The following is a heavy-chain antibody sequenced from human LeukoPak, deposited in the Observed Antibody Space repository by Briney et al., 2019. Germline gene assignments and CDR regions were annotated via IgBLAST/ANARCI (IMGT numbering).Heavy chain of an antibody. CDR2: IKQDGSEK. D-gene: IGHD6-6*01. J-gene: IGHJ4*02. V-gene: IGHV3-7*03. Sequence: PGGSLRLSCAASGFTFSSYWMSWVRQAPGKGLEWVANIKQDGSEKYYVDSVKGRFTISRDNAKNSLYLQMNSLRAEDTALYYCARDHSSSSEDVKFDYWGQGTLVTVSS. CDR1: GFTFSSYW. CDR3: ARDHSSSSEDVKFDY.